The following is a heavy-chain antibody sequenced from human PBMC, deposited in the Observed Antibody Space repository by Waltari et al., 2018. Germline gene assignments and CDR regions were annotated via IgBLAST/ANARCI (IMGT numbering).Heavy chain of an antibody. J-gene: IGHJ3*02. Sequence: QVQLVESGGGVVQPGRSLRLSCAASGFTFSSYGMHWVRQAPGKGREGVAVLWYDGSNKYYADSVKGRFTISRDNSKNTLYLQMNSLRAEDTAVYYCAKDWGYSYALVAFDIWGQGTMVTVSS. CDR3: AKDWGYSYALVAFDI. CDR2: LWYDGSNK. CDR1: GFTFSSYG. V-gene: IGHV3-33*06. D-gene: IGHD5-18*01.